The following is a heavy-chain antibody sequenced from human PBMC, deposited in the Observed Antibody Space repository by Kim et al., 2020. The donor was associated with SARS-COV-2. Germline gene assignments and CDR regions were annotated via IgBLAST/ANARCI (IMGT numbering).Heavy chain of an antibody. CDR3: AKDYWAYTDLADYGMDV. D-gene: IGHD2-2*02. J-gene: IGHJ6*02. Sequence: GGSLRLSCAASGFTFSSYAMSWVRQAPGKGLEWVSAISGSGGSTYYADSVKGRFIISRDNSKNTLYLQMNSLRAEDTAVYYCAKDYWAYTDLADYGMDVWGQGTTVTVSS. V-gene: IGHV3-23*01. CDR1: GFTFSSYA. CDR2: ISGSGGST.